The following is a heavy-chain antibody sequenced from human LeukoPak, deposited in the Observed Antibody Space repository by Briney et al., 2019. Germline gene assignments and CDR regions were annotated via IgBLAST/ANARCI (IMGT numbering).Heavy chain of an antibody. J-gene: IGHJ3*02. D-gene: IGHD6-19*01. CDR2: IYHSGST. CDR1: GGSISSSNW. Sequence: PSGTLSLTCAVSGGSISSSNWWSWVRQPPGKGLEWIGEIYHSGSTNYNPSLKSRVTISVDKSKNQFSLKLSSVTAADTAVYYCAREHSSGWPVPINDAFDIWGQGTMVTVSS. CDR3: AREHSSGWPVPINDAFDI. V-gene: IGHV4-4*02.